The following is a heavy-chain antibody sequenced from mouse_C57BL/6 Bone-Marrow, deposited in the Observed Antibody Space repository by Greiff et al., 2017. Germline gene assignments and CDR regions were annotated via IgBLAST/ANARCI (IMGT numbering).Heavy chain of an antibody. V-gene: IGHV1-81*01. Sequence: QVQLKQSGAELARPGASVKLSCKASGYTFTSYGISWVKQRTGQGLEWIGEIYPRSGNTYYNEKFKGKATLTTDKSSSTAYMELRSMRSEDSAVDVCEYYYGRAWFAYWGQGTLVTVSA. J-gene: IGHJ3*01. CDR2: IYPRSGNT. CDR3: EYYYGRAWFAY. CDR1: GYTFTSYG. D-gene: IGHD1-1*01.